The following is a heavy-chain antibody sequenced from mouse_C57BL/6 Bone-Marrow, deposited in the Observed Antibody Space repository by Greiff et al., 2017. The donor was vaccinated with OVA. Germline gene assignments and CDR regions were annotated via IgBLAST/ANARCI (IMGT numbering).Heavy chain of an antibody. Sequence: VQLQQSGPELVKPGASVKISCKASGYTFTDYYMNWVKQSHGKSLEWIGDINPNNGGTSYNQKFKGKATLTVDKSSSTAYMELRSLTSEDSAVYYCARGIAMDYWGQGTSVTVSS. V-gene: IGHV1-26*01. CDR2: INPNNGGT. J-gene: IGHJ4*01. CDR1: GYTFTDYY. CDR3: ARGIAMDY.